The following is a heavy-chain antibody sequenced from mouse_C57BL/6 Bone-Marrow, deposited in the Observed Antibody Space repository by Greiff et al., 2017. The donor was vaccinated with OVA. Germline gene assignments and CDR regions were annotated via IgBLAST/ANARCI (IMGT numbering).Heavy chain of an antibody. V-gene: IGHV1-72*01. CDR2: IDPNSGGT. D-gene: IGHD1-1*01. CDR3: ARSGEFITTVVATDAMDY. Sequence: VQLQQPGAELVKPGASVKLSCKASGYTFTSYWMHWVKQRPGRGLEWIGRIDPNSGGTKYNEKFKSKATLTVDKPSSTAYMQLSSLTSEDSAVYYCARSGEFITTVVATDAMDYWGQGTSVTVSS. J-gene: IGHJ4*01. CDR1: GYTFTSYW.